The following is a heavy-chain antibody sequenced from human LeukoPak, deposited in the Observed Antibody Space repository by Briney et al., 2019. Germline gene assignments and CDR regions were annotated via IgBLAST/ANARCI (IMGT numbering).Heavy chain of an antibody. J-gene: IGHJ4*02. V-gene: IGHV1-18*01. CDR2: ISAYNGNT. D-gene: IGHD3-10*01. Sequence: ASVKVSCKASGYTFTSYGISWVRQAPGQGLEWMGWISAYNGNTNYAQKLQGRVTTTTDTSTSTAYMELRSLRSDDTAVYYCARVLLWFGELSPHFDYWGQGTLVTVSS. CDR3: ARVLLWFGELSPHFDY. CDR1: GYTFTSYG.